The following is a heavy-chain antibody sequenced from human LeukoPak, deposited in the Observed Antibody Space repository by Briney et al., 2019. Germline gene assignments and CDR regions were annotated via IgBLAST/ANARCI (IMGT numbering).Heavy chain of an antibody. Sequence: SQTLSLTCTVSGGSISSGGYYWSWIRQHPGKGLEWIGYIYYSGSTYYNPSLKSRVTMSVDTSKNQFSLKLSSVTAADTAVYYCAREQYSFNYYYGMDVWGQGTTVTVSS. J-gene: IGHJ6*02. D-gene: IGHD5-18*01. CDR1: GGSISSGGYY. V-gene: IGHV4-31*03. CDR2: IYYSGST. CDR3: AREQYSFNYYYGMDV.